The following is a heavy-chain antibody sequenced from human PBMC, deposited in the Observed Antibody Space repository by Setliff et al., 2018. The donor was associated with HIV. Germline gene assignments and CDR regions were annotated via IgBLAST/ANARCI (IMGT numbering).Heavy chain of an antibody. CDR3: ARRAVQDGTVTSSNWFDP. Sequence: PSETLSLTCTVSGGSISSYYWSWIRQPPGKGLEWIGYINTSGTTNYNPSLKSRVTISVDTSKNQFSLKLSSVTAADTAVYYCARRAVQDGTVTSSNWFDPWGQGTLVTVSS. CDR2: INTSGTT. J-gene: IGHJ5*02. D-gene: IGHD1-7*01. V-gene: IGHV4-4*09. CDR1: GGSISSYY.